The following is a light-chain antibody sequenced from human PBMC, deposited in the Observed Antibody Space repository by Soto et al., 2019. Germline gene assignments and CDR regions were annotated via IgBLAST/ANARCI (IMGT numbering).Light chain of an antibody. Sequence: EIVMTQSPATLSVSPGERATLSCRASQSVNSNLAWYQQKPGQAPRLLIHGASTRATGNPARFSVSGSGTEFTLTISSLQSEDFAVYYCQQLYNWPWTFGQGIKVEIE. J-gene: IGKJ1*01. CDR1: QSVNSN. CDR3: QQLYNWPWT. V-gene: IGKV3-15*01. CDR2: GAS.